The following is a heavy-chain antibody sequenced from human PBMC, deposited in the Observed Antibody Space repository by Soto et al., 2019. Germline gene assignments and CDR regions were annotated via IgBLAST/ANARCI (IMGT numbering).Heavy chain of an antibody. CDR2: INPSGGST. D-gene: IGHD6-19*01. Sequence: QVQLVQSGAEVKKPGASVKVSCKASGYTFTSYYMHWVRQAPGQGLEWMGIINPSGGSTSYAQKFQGIVTLTRDTSTSTVYMELSSRRSEDTAVYYCAVIAVAGIYCGQGTLVTVSS. V-gene: IGHV1-46*01. CDR1: GYTFTSYY. CDR3: AVIAVAGIY. J-gene: IGHJ4*02.